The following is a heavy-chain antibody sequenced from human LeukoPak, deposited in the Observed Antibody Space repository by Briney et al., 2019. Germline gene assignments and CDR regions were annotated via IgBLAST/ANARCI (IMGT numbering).Heavy chain of an antibody. J-gene: IGHJ4*02. CDR3: ARGVTYYSGDAEY. Sequence: SETLSLTCTVSGGSISSYYWSWIRQPPGKGLEWIGYIYYSGSTNYNPSLKSRVTMSVDMSKNQFSLKVNSVTAADTAVYYCARGVTYYSGDAEYWGQGALVIVSS. V-gene: IGHV4-59*01. D-gene: IGHD3-10*01. CDR1: GGSISSYY. CDR2: IYYSGST.